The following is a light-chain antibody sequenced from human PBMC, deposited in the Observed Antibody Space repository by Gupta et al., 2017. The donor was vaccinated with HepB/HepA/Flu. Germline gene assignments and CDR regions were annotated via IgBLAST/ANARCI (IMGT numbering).Light chain of an antibody. CDR1: NSNIGRNA. J-gene: IGLJ1*01. Sequence: QSVLTQPPSASGTPGQKVIISCSGSNSNIGRNAVNWYQQVPGAAPTLVIYRNDQRPSGVPDRFSGSRSGTSAAPAISGLQSEDEADYYCSTWDDSMDGRWVFGTGTKVTVL. CDR3: STWDDSMDGRWV. CDR2: RND. V-gene: IGLV1-44*01.